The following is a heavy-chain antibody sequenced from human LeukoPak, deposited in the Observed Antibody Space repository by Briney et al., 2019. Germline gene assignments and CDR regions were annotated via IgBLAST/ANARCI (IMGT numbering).Heavy chain of an antibody. CDR2: ISTYNDDR. D-gene: IGHD6-6*01. CDR3: ARDRSSFSYAFDI. CDR1: GYTFTTYA. Sequence: RASVKASCKASGYTFTTYAIHWVRQAPGQRLEWMGWISTYNDDRKYSPKFQGTVTITTDTSASTAYLELSSLRSEDTAVYYCARDRSSFSYAFDIWGQGTTVTVSS. J-gene: IGHJ3*02. V-gene: IGHV1-3*04.